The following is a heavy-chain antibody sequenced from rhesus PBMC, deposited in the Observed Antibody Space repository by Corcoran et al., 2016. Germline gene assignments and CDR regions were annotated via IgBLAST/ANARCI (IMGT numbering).Heavy chain of an antibody. CDR1: GFAFNNYG. Sequence: EVQLVESGGGLVQPGGSLRLSCAASGFAFNNYGMHWVRQAPGKGLEWVSYINNGGGSTDYADSVKGRFTISRDNSKNTLSLQRNSLRAEDTAVYYCAKDWDYSSGWSDWGQGVLVTVSS. D-gene: IGHD6S26*01. V-gene: IGHV3S5*01. J-gene: IGHJ4*01. CDR3: AKDWDYSSGWSD. CDR2: INNGGGST.